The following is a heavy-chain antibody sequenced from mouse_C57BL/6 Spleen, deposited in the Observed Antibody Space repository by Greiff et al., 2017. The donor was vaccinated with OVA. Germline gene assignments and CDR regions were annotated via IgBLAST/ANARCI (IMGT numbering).Heavy chain of an antibody. D-gene: IGHD2-2*01. CDR2: IHPNSGST. Sequence: QVQLQQSGAELVKPGASVKLSCKASGYTFTSYWMHWVKQRPGQGLEWIGMIHPNSGSTNYNEKFKSKATLTVDKSSSTAYMQLSSLTSEDSAVYYCARESYGYDVRFAYWGQGTLVTVSA. CDR3: ARESYGYDVRFAY. J-gene: IGHJ3*01. V-gene: IGHV1-64*01. CDR1: GYTFTSYW.